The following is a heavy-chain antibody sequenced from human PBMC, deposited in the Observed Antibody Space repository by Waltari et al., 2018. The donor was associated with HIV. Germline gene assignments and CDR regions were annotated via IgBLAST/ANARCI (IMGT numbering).Heavy chain of an antibody. CDR3: ARGGRTAAAYFGMDV. CDR2: IFYTAGS. Sequence: QLTESGPRLVKPSQPLSLSWPVSGCPCSTADCSWTWLRQSLGKGLEWIGHIFYTAGSYYNPALKNRVSTSLDKANNRVSLRLTSVTAADTAVYYCARGGRTAAAYFGMDVWGPGTTVIVAS. J-gene: IGHJ6*02. V-gene: IGHV4-30-2*05. CDR1: GCPCSTADCS. D-gene: IGHD6-25*01.